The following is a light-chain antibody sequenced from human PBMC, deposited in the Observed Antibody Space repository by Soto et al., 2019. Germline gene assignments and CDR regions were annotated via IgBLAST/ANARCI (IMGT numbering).Light chain of an antibody. V-gene: IGKV2-30*01. Sequence: DVVMTQSPLSLPVILGQPASISCTSSQSLVFSDGNTYLSRFQQRPGQSPRRLIYQVSNRDSGVADRFSGSGSDTDFTLKISRVETDDVGADYCMHGTRLPRTFGQGTKVEIK. J-gene: IGKJ1*01. CDR3: MHGTRLPRT. CDR1: QSLVFSDGNTY. CDR2: QVS.